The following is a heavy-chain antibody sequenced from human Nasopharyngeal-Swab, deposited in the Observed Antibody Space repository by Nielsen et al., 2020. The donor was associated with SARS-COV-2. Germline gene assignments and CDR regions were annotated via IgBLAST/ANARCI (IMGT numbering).Heavy chain of an antibody. Sequence: GESLKISCAASGFTFSSYWMSWVRQAPGKELEWVANTKQDGSEKYYVDSVKGRFTISRDNAKNSLYLQMNSLRAEDTAVYYCARSLYYYYDSSGYSLWGQGTLVTVSS. CDR2: TKQDGSEK. D-gene: IGHD3-22*01. CDR3: ARSLYYYYDSSGYSL. V-gene: IGHV3-7*01. CDR1: GFTFSSYW. J-gene: IGHJ4*02.